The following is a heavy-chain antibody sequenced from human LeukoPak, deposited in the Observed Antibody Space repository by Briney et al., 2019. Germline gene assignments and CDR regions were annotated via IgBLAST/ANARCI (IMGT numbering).Heavy chain of an antibody. J-gene: IGHJ6*03. CDR3: ARVRGGYDLSYYYCMDV. CDR2: ISSSSSYI. D-gene: IGHD5-12*01. Sequence: GGSLRLSCAASGFTFSSYSMNWVRQAPGKGLEWVSSISSSSSYIYYADSVKGRFTISRDNAKNSLYLQINSLRAEDTAVYYCARVRGGYDLSYYYCMDVWGKGATVTVSS. CDR1: GFTFSSYS. V-gene: IGHV3-21*01.